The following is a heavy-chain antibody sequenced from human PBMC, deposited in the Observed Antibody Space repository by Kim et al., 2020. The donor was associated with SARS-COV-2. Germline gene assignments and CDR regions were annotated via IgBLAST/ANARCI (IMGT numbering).Heavy chain of an antibody. CDR3: TTVDAVSVLTTFPTSIGPDY. J-gene: IGHJ4*02. CDR2: IKSKTDGGTT. V-gene: IGHV3-15*01. CDR1: GFTFSNAW. D-gene: IGHD4-4*01. Sequence: GGSLRLSCAASGFTFSNAWMSWVRQAPGKGLEWVGRIKSKTDGGTTDYAAPVKGRFTISRDDSKNTLYLQMNSLKTEDTAVYYCTTVDAVSVLTTFPTSIGPDYWGQGTLVTVSS.